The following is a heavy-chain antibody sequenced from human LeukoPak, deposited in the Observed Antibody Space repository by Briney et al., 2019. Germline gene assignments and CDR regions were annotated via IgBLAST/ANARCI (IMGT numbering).Heavy chain of an antibody. D-gene: IGHD3-22*01. Sequence: PGGSLRLSCAASGFTFSSFAMSWVRDAPGKGLEGVSSVTDSGGRTFYADSVRGRFTISRDNSNNTLYLKVNSLRVEDTAVYYCAKDPYYYDGSGYYYEYFHHWGQGTLVVVSS. V-gene: IGHV3-23*01. CDR2: VTDSGGRT. CDR3: AKDPYYYDGSGYYYEYFHH. CDR1: GFTFSSFA. J-gene: IGHJ1*01.